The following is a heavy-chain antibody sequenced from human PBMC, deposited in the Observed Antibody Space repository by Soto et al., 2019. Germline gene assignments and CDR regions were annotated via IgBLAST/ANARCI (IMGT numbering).Heavy chain of an antibody. D-gene: IGHD2-15*01. CDR2: INSKTDGGAL. CDR3: ATDLAGAAPCDY. V-gene: IGHV3-15*07. CDR1: GYSFNNAR. Sequence: EVQLVESGGGLVKPGGSLRLSCAASGYSFNNARMYWVRQAPGEGMQWVARINSKTDGGALDYAAPVKGRFTISRDDSKSMLYLHMNSLKTEDTAVYCCATDLAGAAPCDYWGQGTLVTVSS. J-gene: IGHJ4*02.